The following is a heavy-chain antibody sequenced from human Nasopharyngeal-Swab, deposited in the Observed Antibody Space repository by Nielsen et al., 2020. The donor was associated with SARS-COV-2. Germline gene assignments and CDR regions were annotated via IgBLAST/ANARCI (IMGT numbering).Heavy chain of an antibody. J-gene: IGHJ4*01. CDR1: GFPFSSYA. CDR3: ATGGDVNYFDY. CDR2: ISYDGSDI. Sequence: GESLKISCAASGFPFSSYAMDWIRQAPGRGLEWVAIISYDGSDIFYADSLKGRFTISRDNSKNTLYLQMNSLRAEDTAVYFCATGGDVNYFDYWGHGTLVTVSS. D-gene: IGHD3-10*01. V-gene: IGHV3-30*03.